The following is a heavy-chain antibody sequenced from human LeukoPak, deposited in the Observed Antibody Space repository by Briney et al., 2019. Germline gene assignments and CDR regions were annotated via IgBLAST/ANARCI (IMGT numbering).Heavy chain of an antibody. CDR3: ARGRESKYYDFWSGYYCY. CDR2: INHSGST. V-gene: IGHV4-4*02. Sequence: SGTLSLTCAVSGGSISSSNWWSWVRQPPGKGLEWIGEINHSGSTNYNPSLKSRVTISVDTSKNQFSLKLSSVTAADTAVYYCARGRESKYYDFWSGYYCYWGQGTLVTVSS. D-gene: IGHD3-3*01. CDR1: GGSISSSNW. J-gene: IGHJ4*02.